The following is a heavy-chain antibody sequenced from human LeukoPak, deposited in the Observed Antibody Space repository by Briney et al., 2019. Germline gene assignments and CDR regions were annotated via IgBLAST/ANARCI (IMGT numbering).Heavy chain of an antibody. D-gene: IGHD3-10*01. CDR2: IKQDETET. V-gene: IGHV3-7*01. J-gene: IGHJ4*02. CDR3: ARPPPGQGFDY. CDR1: GFTFGNYW. Sequence: PGGPLRLSCAPSGFTFGNYWMSWVRQAPGKGLEWVAIIKQDETETYYVDSVEGRFTISRDHAKNSLFLQMNSLRAEDTAVYYCARPPPGQGFDYWGQGTLVTVSS.